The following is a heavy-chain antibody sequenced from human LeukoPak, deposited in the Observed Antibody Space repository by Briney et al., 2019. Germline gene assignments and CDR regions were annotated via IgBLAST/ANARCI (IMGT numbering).Heavy chain of an antibody. CDR2: ISYDGSNK. CDR3: SSGYYYFDY. V-gene: IGHV3-30*03. J-gene: IGHJ4*02. Sequence: GGSLRLSCAASGFTFSSYGMHWVRQAPGKGLEWVAVISYDGSNKYYPDSVKGRFTISRDNSKNTLYLQMNSLRAEDTAVYYCSSGYYYFDYWGQGTLVTVSS. CDR1: GFTFSSYG. D-gene: IGHD3-22*01.